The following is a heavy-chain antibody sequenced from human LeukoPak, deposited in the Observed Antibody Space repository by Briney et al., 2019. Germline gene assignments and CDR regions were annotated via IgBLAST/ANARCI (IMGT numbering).Heavy chain of an antibody. CDR2: YKSKGDGETT. J-gene: IGHJ4*02. CDR1: GFPFQNPL. V-gene: IGHV3-15*01. Sequence: GALRLPLSSSGFPFQNPLMSRGRQGPRKGLERVGLYKSKGDGETTDYAAPVKGRFTISRDDSQNTLYLQMNSLKTEDIAMYYCIADAPESTAYPFDYWGQGTLVTVSS. D-gene: IGHD2/OR15-2a*01. CDR3: IADAPESTAYPFDY.